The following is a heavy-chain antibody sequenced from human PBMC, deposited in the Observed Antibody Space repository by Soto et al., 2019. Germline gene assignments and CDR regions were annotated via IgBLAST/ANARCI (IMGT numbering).Heavy chain of an antibody. V-gene: IGHV3-30*18. CDR1: GFTFSNFG. CDR2: ISADGSDK. D-gene: IGHD3-3*01. J-gene: IGHJ4*02. CDR3: VKGSDVARQELDY. Sequence: QVQLVESGGGVVQPGRSLRLSCAASGFTFSNFGMHWVRQAPGKGLEWVAAISADGSDKYFSGSVKGRFTISRDNSKNTVFLQMNSLRLEDTAVYYCVKGSDVARQELDYWGQGTLVTVSS.